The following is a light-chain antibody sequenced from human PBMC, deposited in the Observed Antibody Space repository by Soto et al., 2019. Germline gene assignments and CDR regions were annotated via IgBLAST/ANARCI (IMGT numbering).Light chain of an antibody. CDR2: DAS. CDR1: QSISSW. J-gene: IGKJ5*01. CDR3: QQYTSYPIT. V-gene: IGKV1-5*01. Sequence: DIQMTQSPSTLSASVGDRVTITCRASQSISSWLAWYQQKPEKAPKLLIYDASSLESGVPSRFSGSGSGTEFTLTIRSLQPDDFATYYCQQYTSYPITFGQGTRLEI.